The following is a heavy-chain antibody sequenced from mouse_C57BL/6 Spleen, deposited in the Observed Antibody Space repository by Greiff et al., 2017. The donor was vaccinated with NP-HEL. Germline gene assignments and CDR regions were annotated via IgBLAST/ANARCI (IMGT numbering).Heavy chain of an antibody. J-gene: IGHJ2*01. Sequence: DVMLVESGGDLVKPGGSLKLSCAASGFTFSSYGMSWVRQTPNKRLEWVATISSGGSYTYYPDSVKGRFTISRDNAKNTLYLQMSSLKSEDTAMYYCARGATMITTTGFDYWGQGTTLTVSS. D-gene: IGHD2-4*01. CDR1: GFTFSSYG. CDR3: ARGATMITTTGFDY. CDR2: ISSGGSYT. V-gene: IGHV5-6*02.